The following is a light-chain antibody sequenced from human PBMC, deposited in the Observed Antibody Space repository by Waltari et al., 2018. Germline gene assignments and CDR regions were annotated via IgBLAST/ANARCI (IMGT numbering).Light chain of an antibody. V-gene: IGKV3-11*01. CDR2: DAS. J-gene: IGKJ5*01. Sequence: EIVLTQSPATLSLSPGERATLSCRASQSVSSYLAWYQQKPGQAPRLLMYDASNRATGIPARFSGSGSGTDFTLTISSLEPEDFAVYYCQQRSKWPFTFGQGTGLEIK. CDR1: QSVSSY. CDR3: QQRSKWPFT.